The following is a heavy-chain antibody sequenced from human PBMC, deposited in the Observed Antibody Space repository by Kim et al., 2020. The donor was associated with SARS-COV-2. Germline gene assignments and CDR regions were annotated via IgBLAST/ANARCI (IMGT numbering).Heavy chain of an antibody. CDR3: ARDPGDYDAYYQGGWFDP. CDR1: GGTFSSYA. D-gene: IGHD4-17*01. V-gene: IGHV1-69*13. J-gene: IGHJ5*02. CDR2: IIPIFGTA. Sequence: SVKVSCKASGGTFSSYAISWVRQAPGQGLEWMGGIIPIFGTANYAQKFQGRVTITADESTSTAYMELSSLRSEDTAVYYCARDPGDYDAYYQGGWFDPWGQGTLVTVSS.